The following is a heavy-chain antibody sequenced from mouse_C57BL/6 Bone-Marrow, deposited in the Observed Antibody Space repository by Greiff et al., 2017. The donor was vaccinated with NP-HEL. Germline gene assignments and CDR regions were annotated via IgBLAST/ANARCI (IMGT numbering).Heavy chain of an antibody. CDR3: ARSPPYWYFDV. CDR1: GYTFTSYW. D-gene: IGHD6-1*01. CDR2: IDPSDSYT. V-gene: IGHV1-59*01. Sequence: VQLQQPGAELVRPGTSVKLSCKASGYTFTSYWMHWVKQRPGQGLEWIGVIDPSDSYTNYNQKFKGKATLTVDTSSSTACMQLSSLTSEDSAVYYCARSPPYWYFDVWGTGTTVTVSS. J-gene: IGHJ1*03.